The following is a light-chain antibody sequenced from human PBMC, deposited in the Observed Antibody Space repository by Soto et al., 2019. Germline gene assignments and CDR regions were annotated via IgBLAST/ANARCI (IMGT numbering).Light chain of an antibody. Sequence: EVVLTQSPVTLSLSPGERATLSCRASQSFRGLLAWYQQKPGQAPRLLIYDAYNRATGIPPSFSGSGSGTDFTLTISSLEPEDTAVYYCQQRHMWPITVGQGTRLEIK. CDR1: QSFRGL. V-gene: IGKV3-11*01. J-gene: IGKJ5*01. CDR3: QQRHMWPIT. CDR2: DAY.